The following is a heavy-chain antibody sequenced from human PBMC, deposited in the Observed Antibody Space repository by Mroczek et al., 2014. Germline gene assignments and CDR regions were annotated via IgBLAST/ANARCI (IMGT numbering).Heavy chain of an antibody. D-gene: IGHD3-3*01. CDR1: GFTFSSYA. CDR3: ARDYGAIFGVVIIWTYYDY. V-gene: IGHV3-30-3*01. Sequence: QVQLVQSGGGVVQPGRSLRLSCAASGFTFSSYAMHWVRQAPGKGLEWVAVISYDGSNKYYADSVKGRFTISRDNSKNTLYLQMNSLRAEDTAVYYCARDYGAIFGVVIIWTYYDYWGQGTPGHRLL. J-gene: IGHJ4*02. CDR2: ISYDGSNK.